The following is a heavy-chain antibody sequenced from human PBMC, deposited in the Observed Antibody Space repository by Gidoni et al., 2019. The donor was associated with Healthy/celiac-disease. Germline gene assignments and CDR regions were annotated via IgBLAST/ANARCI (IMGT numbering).Heavy chain of an antibody. D-gene: IGHD1-26*01. V-gene: IGHV4-59*01. CDR2: IYYSGST. CDR1: GGSISSYY. Sequence: QVQLQESGPGLVKPSETLSLTCTVSGGSISSYYWSWIRQPPGKGLEWIGYIYYSGSTNYNPSLKSRVTISVDTSKNQFSLKLSSVTAADTAVYYCARGGSFQELVYYFDYWGQGTLVTVSS. J-gene: IGHJ4*02. CDR3: ARGGSFQELVYYFDY.